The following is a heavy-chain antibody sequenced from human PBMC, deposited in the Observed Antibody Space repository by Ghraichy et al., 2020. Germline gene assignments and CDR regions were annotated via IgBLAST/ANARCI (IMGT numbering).Heavy chain of an antibody. CDR3: TRSCSGSRCYRLFEY. D-gene: IGHD3-3*01. Sequence: SIRSTGNYIYYAESVRGRFTISRDNAENSVYLQMNSLRAEDTALYYCTRSCSGSRCYRLFEYWGQGTLVTVS. V-gene: IGHV3-21*01. CDR2: IRSTGNYI. J-gene: IGHJ4*02.